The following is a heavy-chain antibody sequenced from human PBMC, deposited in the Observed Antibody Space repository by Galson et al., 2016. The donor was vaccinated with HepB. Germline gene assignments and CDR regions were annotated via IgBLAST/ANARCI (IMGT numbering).Heavy chain of an antibody. J-gene: IGHJ4*02. D-gene: IGHD2-2*01. Sequence: SLRLSCAASGFTFSSYTLHWVRQAPGKGLEWVAVISFDESNKYYADSVKGRFTISRDNSKNTLYLQMNSLRAEDTAMYYCARVRGSRGPAALDYWGQGTLVTASS. CDR1: GFTFSSYT. CDR3: ARVRGSRGPAALDY. CDR2: ISFDESNK. V-gene: IGHV3-30*04.